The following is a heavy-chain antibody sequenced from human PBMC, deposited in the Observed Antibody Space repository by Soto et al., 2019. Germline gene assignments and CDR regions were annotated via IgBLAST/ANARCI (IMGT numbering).Heavy chain of an antibody. CDR2: IYYSGST. V-gene: IGHV4-30-4*01. J-gene: IGHJ6*02. CDR3: ARALGDYANGMDV. CDR1: GGSISSGDYY. Sequence: QVQLQESGPGLVKPSQTLSLTCTVSGGSISSGDYYWSWIRQPPGKGLEWIGYIYYSGSTYYNPSLKTLVTIAVDTSKNQFSLKLSSVTAADTAVYYCARALGDYANGMDVWGQGTTVTVSS. D-gene: IGHD4-17*01.